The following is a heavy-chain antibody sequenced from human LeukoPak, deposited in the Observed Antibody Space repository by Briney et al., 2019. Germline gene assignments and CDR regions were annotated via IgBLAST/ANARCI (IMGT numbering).Heavy chain of an antibody. V-gene: IGHV4-34*01. J-gene: IGHJ4*02. D-gene: IGHD6-19*01. CDR3: ATSGWYLLPGVY. CDR2: INHSGST. CDR1: GGSFSGYY. Sequence: SETLSLTCAVYGGSFSGYYWTWIRQPPGKGLEWIGEINHSGSTNYNPSLKSRVTISVDTSKNQFSLKLSSVTAADTAVYYCATSGWYLLPGVYWGQGTLVTVSS.